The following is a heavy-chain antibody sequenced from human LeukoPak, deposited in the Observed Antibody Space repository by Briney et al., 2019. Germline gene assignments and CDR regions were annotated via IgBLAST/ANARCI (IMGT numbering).Heavy chain of an antibody. V-gene: IGHV4-30-4*01. J-gene: IGHJ4*02. D-gene: IGHD6-13*01. CDR1: GGSISSGDSY. Sequence: PSQTLSLTCTVSGGSISSGDSYWSWIRQPPGKGLEWIGYIYYSGSTYYNPSLKSRVTISVDTSKNQFSLKLSSVTAADTAVYYCAREVAAAGTAYDYWGQGTLVTVSS. CDR3: AREVAAAGTAYDY. CDR2: IYYSGST.